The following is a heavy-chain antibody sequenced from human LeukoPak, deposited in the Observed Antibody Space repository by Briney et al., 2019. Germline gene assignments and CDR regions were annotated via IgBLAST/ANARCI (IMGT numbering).Heavy chain of an antibody. D-gene: IGHD6-13*01. CDR2: ISSSSSYI. V-gene: IGHV3-21*01. Sequence: GGSLRLSCAASGFTFSSYSMNWVSQAPGKGLEWVSSISSSSSYIYYADSVKGRFTISRDNAKNSLYLQMNSLTADDTAVYYCARIQSLGSSFSSFDYWGQGTLVTVSS. CDR1: GFTFSSYS. CDR3: ARIQSLGSSFSSFDY. J-gene: IGHJ4*02.